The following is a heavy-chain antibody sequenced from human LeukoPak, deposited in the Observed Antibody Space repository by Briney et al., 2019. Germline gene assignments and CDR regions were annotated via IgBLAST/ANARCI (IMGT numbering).Heavy chain of an antibody. J-gene: IGHJ5*02. CDR1: GFTFSSYW. CDR2: IKQDGSEK. D-gene: IGHD2-15*01. V-gene: IGHV3-7*03. CDR3: ARAEGGRYCSGGSCYGA. Sequence: GGSLRLSCAASGFTFSSYWMSWVRQAPGKGLEWVANIKQDGSEKYYVDSVKGRFTISRDNAKNSLYLQMNSLRAEGTAVYYCARAEGGRYCSGGSCYGAWGQGTLVTVSS.